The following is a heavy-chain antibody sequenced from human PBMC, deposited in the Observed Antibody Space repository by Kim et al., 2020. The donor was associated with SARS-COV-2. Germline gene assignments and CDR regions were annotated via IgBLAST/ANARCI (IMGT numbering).Heavy chain of an antibody. V-gene: IGHV3-7*01. J-gene: IGHJ4*02. CDR1: GFTFSSYW. CDR3: ARDKDNDYVWGSYLLDY. D-gene: IGHD3-16*01. CDR2: IKQDGSEK. Sequence: GGSLRLSCAASGFTFSSYWMSWVRQAPGKGLEWVANIKQDGSEKYYVDSVKGRFTISIDNAKNSLYLQMNSLRAEDTAVYYCARDKDNDYVWGSYLLDYWGQGTLVTVSS.